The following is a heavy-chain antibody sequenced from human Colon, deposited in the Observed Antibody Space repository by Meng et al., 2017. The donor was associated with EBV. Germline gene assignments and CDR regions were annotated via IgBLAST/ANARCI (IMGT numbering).Heavy chain of an antibody. V-gene: IGHV4-4*02. Sequence: QVQLQESGPGLVEPSGTLSLTCAVSGASISSNNWWRWVRQPPGKGLEWIGEIYHGGNTNYNPSLKSRVTISVDRSNDQFSLSLSSVTAADTAVYYCARGNAYNAPSFDYWGQGTLVTVSS. CDR3: ARGNAYNAPSFDY. J-gene: IGHJ4*02. CDR1: GASISSNNW. CDR2: IYHGGNT. D-gene: IGHD5-24*01.